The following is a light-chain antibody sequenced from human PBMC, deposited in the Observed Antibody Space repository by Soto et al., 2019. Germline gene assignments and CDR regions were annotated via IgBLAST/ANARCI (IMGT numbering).Light chain of an antibody. Sequence: QSVLTRPPSASGTPGQRVTISCSGSSSNIGSNTVNWYQQLPGTAPKLLIYSNNQRPSGVPDRFSGSKSGTSASLAISGLQSEHEADYYCAAWDDSLNGYVFGPGTKLTVL. CDR1: SSNIGSNT. V-gene: IGLV1-44*01. CDR3: AAWDDSLNGYV. CDR2: SNN. J-gene: IGLJ1*01.